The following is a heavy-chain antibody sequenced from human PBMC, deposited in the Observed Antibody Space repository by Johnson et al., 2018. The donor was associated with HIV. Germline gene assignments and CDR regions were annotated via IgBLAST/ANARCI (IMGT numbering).Heavy chain of an antibody. D-gene: IGHD7-27*01. V-gene: IGHV3-30-3*01. Sequence: QVQLVESGGGVVQPGRSLRLSCAASGFTFSSYAMHWVRQPPGKGLEWVAVISYGGNKQYYVDSVEGRFTISRDNAKNSLYLQMNSLRAEDTAVYYCASESRLGPRAHAFVIWGQGTMVTVSS. J-gene: IGHJ3*02. CDR3: ASESRLGPRAHAFVI. CDR1: GFTFSSYA. CDR2: ISYGGNKQ.